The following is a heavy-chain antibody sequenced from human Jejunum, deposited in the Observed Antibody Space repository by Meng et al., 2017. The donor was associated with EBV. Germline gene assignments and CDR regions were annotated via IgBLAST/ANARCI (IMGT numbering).Heavy chain of an antibody. D-gene: IGHD3-22*01. V-gene: IGHV4-61*01. CDR3: ARVVDYYERSGYPDF. CDR1: GVSISPASYD. Sequence: HARLHHSAQCLVKPSATLSLHCIVSGVSISPASYDWSWIRQSPGKGLEWIGYIYYSGNTNYNPSLKSRATITVDTSKNQFSLKLSSVTAADTAVYYCARVVDYYERSGYPDFWGQGTLVTVSS. CDR2: IYYSGNT. J-gene: IGHJ4*02.